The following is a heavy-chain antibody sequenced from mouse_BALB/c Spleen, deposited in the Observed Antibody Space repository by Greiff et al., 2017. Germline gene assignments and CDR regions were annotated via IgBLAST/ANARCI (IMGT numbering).Heavy chain of an antibody. CDR3: ASEVRIAF. V-gene: IGHV5-4*02. Sequence: EVQLVESGGGLVKPGGSLKLSCAASGFTFSDYYMYWVRQTPEKRLEWVATISDGGSYTYYPDSVKGRFTISRDNAKNNLYLQMSSLKSEDTAMYCCASEVRIAFWGQGTLVTVSA. CDR2: ISDGGSYT. J-gene: IGHJ3*01. D-gene: IGHD2-14*01. CDR1: GFTFSDYY.